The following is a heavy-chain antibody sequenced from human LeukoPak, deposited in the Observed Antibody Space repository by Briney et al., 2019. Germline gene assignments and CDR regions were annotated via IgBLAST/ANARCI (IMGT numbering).Heavy chain of an antibody. CDR1: GFTFSSYA. V-gene: IGHV3-33*08. CDR3: ARWGNSGNFDY. D-gene: IGHD1-26*01. CDR2: IWSDGSNK. Sequence: QPGGSLRLSCVASGFTFSSYAMSWVRQAPGKGLEWVAVIWSDGSNKYYADSVKGRFTISRDNSKNTLFLQMNSLRVEDTAVYYCARWGNSGNFDYWGQGALVTVSS. J-gene: IGHJ4*02.